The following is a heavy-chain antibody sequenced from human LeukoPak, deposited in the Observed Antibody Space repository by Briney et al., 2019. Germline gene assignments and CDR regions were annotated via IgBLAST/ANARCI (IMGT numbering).Heavy chain of an antibody. CDR1: GFTFSNYK. CDR3: AKGIYGSGYFYAMDV. D-gene: IGHD3-10*01. J-gene: IGHJ6*02. Sequence: QPGGSLRLSCAASGFTFSNYKMNWVRQAPGKGLEWVSYISSSGSIIYYTDSVKGRLTISRDNSKNTLYLQMNSLRAEDTAVYYCAKGIYGSGYFYAMDVWGQGTTVTVSS. CDR2: ISSSGSII. V-gene: IGHV3-48*03.